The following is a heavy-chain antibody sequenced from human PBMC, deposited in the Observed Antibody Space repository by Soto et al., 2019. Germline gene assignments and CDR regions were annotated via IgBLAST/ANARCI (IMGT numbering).Heavy chain of an antibody. CDR1: GYTFTSDG. Sequence: QVQLVQSGAEVKKPGASVKVSCKASGYTFTSDGISWVRQAPGQGLEWMGWISASNGNTNYAQKLQGRVTMTTDTFTTTAYMELRSLRSDDTAVYYCVRDSQYWYFDLWGRGTLVTVSS. CDR3: VRDSQYWYFDL. V-gene: IGHV1-18*01. CDR2: ISASNGNT. J-gene: IGHJ2*01.